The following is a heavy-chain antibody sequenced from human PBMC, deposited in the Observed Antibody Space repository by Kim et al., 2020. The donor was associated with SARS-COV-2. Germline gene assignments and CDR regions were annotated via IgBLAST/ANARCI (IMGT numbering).Heavy chain of an antibody. D-gene: IGHD2-2*03. CDR1: RFTFSKYA. CDR3: AKDLGYCSSSSCYPPYGIDV. V-gene: IGHV3-23*01. CDR2: ISDNGGRT. J-gene: IGHJ6*01. Sequence: GGSLRLSCAASRFTFSKYAMSWVRQAPGKGLEWVSGISDNGGRTYYADSVKGRFTISRDNSKNTLFLQMNSLRAEDTAVYYCAKDLGYCSSSSCYPPYGIDVWGLWTTVTVSS.